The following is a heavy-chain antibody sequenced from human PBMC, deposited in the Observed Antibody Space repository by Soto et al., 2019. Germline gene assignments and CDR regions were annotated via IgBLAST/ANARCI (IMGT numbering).Heavy chain of an antibody. CDR1: GYTFSSYG. D-gene: IGHD1-26*01. J-gene: IGHJ3*02. V-gene: IGHV1-18*01. CDR3: ARASHSGSYSPDDAFDI. CDR2: ISAYHGNT. Sequence: QVQLVQSGAEVKMPGASVKVSCRASGYTFSSYGISWVRQAPGQGLEWMGWISAYHGNTRSPQKFQGRLTMTTDTSTSTAYMERRSLRSDDTAVYYCARASHSGSYSPDDAFDIWGQATMVTVSS.